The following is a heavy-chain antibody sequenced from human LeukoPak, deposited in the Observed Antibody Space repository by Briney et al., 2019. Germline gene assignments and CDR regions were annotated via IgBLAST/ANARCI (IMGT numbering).Heavy chain of an antibody. CDR1: GGSISSYY. D-gene: IGHD2-2*02. CDR2: IYTSGST. J-gene: IGHJ3*02. CDR3: ARDRGYCSSTSCYNDAFDI. Sequence: PSETLSLTCTVSGGSISSYYWSWIRQPAGKGLEWIGRIYTSGSTNYNPSLKSRVTMSVDTSKNQFSLKLSSVTAADTAVYYCARDRGYCSSTSCYNDAFDIWGQGTMVTVSS. V-gene: IGHV4-4*07.